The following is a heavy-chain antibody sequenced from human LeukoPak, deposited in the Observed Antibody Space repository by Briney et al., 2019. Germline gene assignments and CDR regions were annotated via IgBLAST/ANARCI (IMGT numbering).Heavy chain of an antibody. D-gene: IGHD1-7*01. J-gene: IGHJ6*02. V-gene: IGHV3-21*01. CDR3: ARGSGTKRAPPYGMDV. Sequence: PGGSLRLSCAASGFTFSSYSMKWVRQAPGKGLEWVSSISSTDSYIYYADSVKGRFTISRDNAKNSLYLQMNSLRAEDTAVYYCARGSGTKRAPPYGMDVWGQGTTVTVSS. CDR1: GFTFSSYS. CDR2: ISSTDSYI.